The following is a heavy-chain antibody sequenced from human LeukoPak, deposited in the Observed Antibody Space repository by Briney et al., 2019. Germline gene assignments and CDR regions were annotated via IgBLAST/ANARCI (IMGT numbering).Heavy chain of an antibody. D-gene: IGHD3-22*01. CDR3: AKGAITMIYFDY. J-gene: IGHJ4*02. Sequence: ASVKVSRKASGGTFSSYAISWVRQAPGQGLEWMGGIIPIFGTANYAQKFQGRVTITTDESTSTAYMELSSLRSEDTAVYYCAKGAITMIYFDYWGQGTLVTVSS. V-gene: IGHV1-69*05. CDR2: IIPIFGTA. CDR1: GGTFSSYA.